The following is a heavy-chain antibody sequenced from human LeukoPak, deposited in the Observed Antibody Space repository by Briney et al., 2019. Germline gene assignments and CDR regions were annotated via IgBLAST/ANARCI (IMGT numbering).Heavy chain of an antibody. CDR2: IYYSGST. CDR1: GGSISSYY. D-gene: IGHD4-17*01. V-gene: IGHV4-59*01. CDR3: ARGPWTTVTSFDY. Sequence: SETLSLTCTVSGGSISSYYWSWIRQPPGKGLEWIGYIYYSGSTNYTPSLKSRVTISVDTSKNQFSLKLSSVTAADTAVYYCARGPWTTVTSFDYWGQGTLVTVSS. J-gene: IGHJ4*02.